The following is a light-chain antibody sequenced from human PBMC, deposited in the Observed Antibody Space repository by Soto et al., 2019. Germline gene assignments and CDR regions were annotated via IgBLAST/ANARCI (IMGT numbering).Light chain of an antibody. V-gene: IGKV3-15*01. CDR1: QSVSSSY. J-gene: IGKJ5*01. Sequence: EIVFTPSPVTPFLSPGERATLSLQAIQSVSSSYLAWYQQKPGQAPRLLIHGASTRATGIPARFSGSGSGTEFTLTITSLQSEDFAVYYCQQYHKWPPITFGQGTRLEIK. CDR3: QQYHKWPPIT. CDR2: GAS.